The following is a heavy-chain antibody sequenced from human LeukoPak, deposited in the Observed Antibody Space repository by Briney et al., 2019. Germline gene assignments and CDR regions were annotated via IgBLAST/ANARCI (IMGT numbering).Heavy chain of an antibody. V-gene: IGHV3-33*08. CDR3: ARDWMTMAWPNYYVEF. J-gene: IGHJ4*02. CDR1: GFTFSNYG. Sequence: PGGSLRLSCAASGFTFSNYGMHWVRQAPGKGLEWVAVVSHDGSKKEFADSVKGRFTISRDNSKNTVWLQMDSLRAEDTAVYYCARDWMTMAWPNYYVEFWGQGTLVTVSS. D-gene: IGHD3-10*02. CDR2: VSHDGSKK.